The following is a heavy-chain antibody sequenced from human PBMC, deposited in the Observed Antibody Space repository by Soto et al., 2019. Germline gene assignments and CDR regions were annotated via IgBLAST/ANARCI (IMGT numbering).Heavy chain of an antibody. CDR3: AKGGSGNYLTYYYYYGMDV. V-gene: IGHV3-30-3*01. CDR1: GFTFSSYA. J-gene: IGHJ6*04. D-gene: IGHD3-22*01. CDR2: ISYDGSNK. Sequence: GGSLRLSCAASGFTFSSYAMHWFRQAPGKGLEWVAVISYDGSNKYYADSVKGRFTISRDNSKNTLYLQMNSLRAEDTAVYYCAKGGSGNYLTYYYYYGMDVWGKGTTVTVSS.